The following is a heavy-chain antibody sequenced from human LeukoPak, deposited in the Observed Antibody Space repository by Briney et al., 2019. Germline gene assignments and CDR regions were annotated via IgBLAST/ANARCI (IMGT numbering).Heavy chain of an antibody. D-gene: IGHD3-10*01. CDR2: IIPIFGTA. CDR1: GGTFSSYA. Sequence: SVKVSCKASGGTFSSYAISWVRQAPGQGLEWMGGIIPIFGTANYAQKFQGRVTITADESTSTAYMELSSLRSEATAVYYCARTMVRGYYFDYWGQGTLVTVSS. CDR3: ARTMVRGYYFDY. J-gene: IGHJ4*02. V-gene: IGHV1-69*13.